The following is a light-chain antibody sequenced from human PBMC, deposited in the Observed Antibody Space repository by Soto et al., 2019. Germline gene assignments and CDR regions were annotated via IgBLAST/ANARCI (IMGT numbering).Light chain of an antibody. V-gene: IGLV1-40*01. CDR2: GST. CDR1: SSNIGAGYD. J-gene: IGLJ1*01. Sequence: QSVLSQPPSVSGAPGQRVTISCTGSSSNIGAGYDAHWFQQVPGTAPKLLIYGSTNRPSGVPDRFSGSKSGPSASLAITGLQAEDEADYYCQPYVSSLGGNYVFGTGSKVTVL. CDR3: QPYVSSLGGNYV.